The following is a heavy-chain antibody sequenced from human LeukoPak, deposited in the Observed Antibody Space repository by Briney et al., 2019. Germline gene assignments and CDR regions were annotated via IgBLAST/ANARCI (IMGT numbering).Heavy chain of an antibody. V-gene: IGHV3-48*01. D-gene: IGHD1-26*01. CDR2: ISSSSSTI. CDR1: GFTFSSYS. Sequence: GGSLRLSCAASGFTFSSYSMNWVRQAPGKGLEWVSYISSSSSTIYYADSVKGRFTISRDNAKNSLYLQMNSLRAEDTAVYYCAREAGHGSYNAFDIWGPRDNGHRLF. J-gene: IGHJ3*02. CDR3: AREAGHGSYNAFDI.